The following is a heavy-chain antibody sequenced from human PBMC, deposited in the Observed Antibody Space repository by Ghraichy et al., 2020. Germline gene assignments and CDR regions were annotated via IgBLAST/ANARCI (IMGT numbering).Heavy chain of an antibody. Sequence: GGSLRLSCAASGFTFSSYAMSWVRQAPGKGLEWVSAISGSGGSTYYADSVKGRFTISRDNSKNTLYLQMNSLRAEDTAVYYCAKDPAPAREWLLVLDYWGQGTLVTVSS. D-gene: IGHD5-12*01. CDR3: AKDPAPAREWLLVLDY. J-gene: IGHJ4*02. CDR1: GFTFSSYA. V-gene: IGHV3-23*01. CDR2: ISGSGGST.